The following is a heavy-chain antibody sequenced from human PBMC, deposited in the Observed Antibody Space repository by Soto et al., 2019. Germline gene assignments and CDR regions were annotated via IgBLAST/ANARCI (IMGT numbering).Heavy chain of an antibody. J-gene: IGHJ6*02. V-gene: IGHV3-21*01. Sequence: GGSLRLSCAASAFTFSSYSMNWFRQAPGKGLEWVSAISSSSSYIYYADSVKGRFTISRDNAKNTLYLQMNSLRAEDTAVYYCARAGQWLGGRDEPLFHELYGMDVWGQGTTVTVSS. CDR1: AFTFSSYS. D-gene: IGHD3-10*01. CDR2: ISSSSSYI. CDR3: ARAGQWLGGRDEPLFHELYGMDV.